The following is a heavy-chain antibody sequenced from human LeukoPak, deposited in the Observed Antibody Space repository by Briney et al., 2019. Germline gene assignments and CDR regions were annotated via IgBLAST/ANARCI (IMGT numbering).Heavy chain of an antibody. D-gene: IGHD3-22*01. CDR3: ARDYYYDSSGYYYWFDP. V-gene: IGHV1-18*01. CDR2: ISAYNGNT. J-gene: IGHJ5*02. CDR1: RYTFTSYG. Sequence: ASVKVSCKASRYTFTSYGISWVRQAPGQGLEWMGWISAYNGNTNYAQKLQGRVTMTTDTSTSTAYMELRSLRSDDTAVYYCARDYYYDSSGYYYWFDPWGQGTLVTVSS.